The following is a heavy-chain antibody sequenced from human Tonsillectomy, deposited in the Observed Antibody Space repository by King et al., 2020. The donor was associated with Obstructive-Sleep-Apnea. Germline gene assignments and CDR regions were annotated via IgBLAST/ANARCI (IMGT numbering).Heavy chain of an antibody. J-gene: IGHJ3*02. V-gene: IGHV3-74*01. D-gene: IGHD3-22*01. Sequence: VQLVESGGGLVQPGGSLRLSCAASGFTFRSYWMHWVRQAPGKGLVWVSRIKSDGSYTKYADSVKGRFTISRDNAKNTLYLQMNSLRAEDTAVYYCAREGITGHYDSSGKGAFDIWGQGTKVTVSS. CDR1: GFTFRSYW. CDR2: IKSDGSYT. CDR3: AREGITGHYDSSGKGAFDI.